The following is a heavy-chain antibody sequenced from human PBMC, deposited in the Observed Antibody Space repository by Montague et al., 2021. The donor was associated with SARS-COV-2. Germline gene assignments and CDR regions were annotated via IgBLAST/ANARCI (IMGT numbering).Heavy chain of an antibody. CDR2: INHGGRK. Sequence: SETLSLTCAVYGGSFSGYYWSWVRQAPGKGLEWIGEINHGGRKPXNPSLKSRVSTSAHTSKNHFSLKMRSVTAAATAVFYCARSREEFTSIAVSITGGMHYFDSWGQGTLVTVSS. J-gene: IGHJ4*02. CDR3: ARSREEFTSIAVSITGGMHYFDS. V-gene: IGHV4-34*01. D-gene: IGHD6-19*01. CDR1: GGSFSGYY.